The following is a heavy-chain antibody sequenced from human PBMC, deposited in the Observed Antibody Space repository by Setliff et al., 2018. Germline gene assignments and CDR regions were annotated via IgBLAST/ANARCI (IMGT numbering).Heavy chain of an antibody. CDR2: ISPYNGDT. D-gene: IGHD3-3*01. CDR1: GYGFTSYG. V-gene: IGHV1-18*01. J-gene: IGHJ4*02. Sequence: GASVKVSCKASGYGFTSYGISWVRQAPGQGLEWMGWISPYNGDTSYTQNLQGRVTMTIDTSTSTAYMELRSLRSDDTAVYYCARVPRLEWLLPTFDSWGQGTLVTV. CDR3: ARVPRLEWLLPTFDS.